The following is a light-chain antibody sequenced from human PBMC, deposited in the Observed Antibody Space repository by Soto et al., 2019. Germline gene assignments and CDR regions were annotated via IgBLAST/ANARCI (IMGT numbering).Light chain of an antibody. V-gene: IGKV1-5*01. CDR2: DAS. J-gene: IGKJ1*01. CDR1: QSISSW. Sequence: DIQMTQSPSTLSASVGDRFTITCRASQSISSWLAWYQQKPGKAPKLLIYDASSLESGVPSRFSGSESGTEFTLTISSLQPDDFATYYCQQYNSYSPTFGQGTKVDIK. CDR3: QQYNSYSPT.